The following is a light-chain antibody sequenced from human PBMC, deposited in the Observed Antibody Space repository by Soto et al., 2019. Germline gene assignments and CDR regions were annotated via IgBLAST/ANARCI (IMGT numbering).Light chain of an antibody. CDR3: QQYGPAYT. CDR2: GAS. Sequence: EIVLTQSPGTLSLSPGERATLSCRASQSVSSSYLAWYQQKPGQAPRLLIYGASSRATGIPDRFSGSGSGTDFTLTISRLAPEDVAVYYCQQYGPAYTFGQGTKLEIK. CDR1: QSVSSSY. V-gene: IGKV3-20*01. J-gene: IGKJ2*01.